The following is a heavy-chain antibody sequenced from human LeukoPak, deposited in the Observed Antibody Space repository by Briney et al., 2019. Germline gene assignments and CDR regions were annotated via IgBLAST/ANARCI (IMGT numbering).Heavy chain of an antibody. Sequence: SETLSLTCTVSGGSISSYYWSWIRQPPGKGLEWTGYIYYSGSTNYNPSLKSRVTISVDTSKNQFSLKLSSVTAADTAVYYCARVIGAYNWFDPWGQGTLVTVSS. CDR2: IYYSGST. D-gene: IGHD1-26*01. CDR1: GGSISSYY. CDR3: ARVIGAYNWFDP. J-gene: IGHJ5*02. V-gene: IGHV4-59*01.